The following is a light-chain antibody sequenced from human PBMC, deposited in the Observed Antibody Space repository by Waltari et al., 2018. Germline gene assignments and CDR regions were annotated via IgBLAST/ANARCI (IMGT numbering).Light chain of an antibody. CDR2: LGS. V-gene: IGKV2-28*01. CDR1: QSLLHSNGFNY. CDR3: MQSLRALWT. Sequence: DIVVTRSPLSLPVTPGEPASISCRSSQSLLHSNGFNYLDWYLQKPGQSPQLLIYLGSNRASGVPDRFSGSGSGTDFTLKISRVEAEDVGVYYCMQSLRALWTFGQGTKVEIK. J-gene: IGKJ1*01.